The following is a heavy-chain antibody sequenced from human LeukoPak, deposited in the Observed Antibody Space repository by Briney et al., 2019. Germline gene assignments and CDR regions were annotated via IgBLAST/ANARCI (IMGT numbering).Heavy chain of an antibody. CDR3: ARDSSSYYFDY. CDR1: GFTVTSNH. Sequence: PGGSLRLSCAASGFTVTSNHMNWVRQAPGKRLEWVAIIYTGGTTHYADSLKDRFTISRDDSINTLYLQMNSLRAEDTAVYYCARDSSSYYFDYWGQGTLVTVSS. CDR2: IYTGGTT. J-gene: IGHJ4*02. D-gene: IGHD6-6*01. V-gene: IGHV3-66*01.